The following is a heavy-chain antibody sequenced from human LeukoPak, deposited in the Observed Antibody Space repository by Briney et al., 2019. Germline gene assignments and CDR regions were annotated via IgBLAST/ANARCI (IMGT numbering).Heavy chain of an antibody. Sequence: SETLSLTCTVSGYSISSGYYWGWIRQPPGKWLEWIGRIYHSGSTYYNPSLKSRVTILVDTSKTQFSLQLTSVTAADTAVYYSARGLLDFYYYYYMDVWGKGTTVTVSS. CDR1: GYSISSGYY. D-gene: IGHD2-15*01. CDR2: IYHSGST. CDR3: ARGLLDFYYYYYMDV. J-gene: IGHJ6*03. V-gene: IGHV4-38-2*02.